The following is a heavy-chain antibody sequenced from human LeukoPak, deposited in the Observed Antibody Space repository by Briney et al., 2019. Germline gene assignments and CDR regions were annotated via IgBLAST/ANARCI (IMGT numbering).Heavy chain of an antibody. CDR3: ARPYGSGEMDAFDI. J-gene: IGHJ3*02. Sequence: PSETLSLTCTVSGGSISSYYWSWIRQPPGKGLEWIGYIYYSGSTNYNPSLKSRVTISVDTSKNQFSLKLSSVTAADTAVYYCARPYGSGEMDAFDIWGQGTMVTVSS. V-gene: IGHV4-59*12. CDR2: IYYSGST. CDR1: GGSISSYY. D-gene: IGHD3-10*01.